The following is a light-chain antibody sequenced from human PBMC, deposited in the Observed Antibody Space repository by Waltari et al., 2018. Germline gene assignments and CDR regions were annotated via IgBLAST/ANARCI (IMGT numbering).Light chain of an antibody. V-gene: IGKV3-20*01. CDR2: DAS. CDR1: QSVSRS. J-gene: IGKJ1*01. Sequence: DIVLTQSPGTLSLSPGEGATLSCRASQSVSRSLAWYQQKPGQAPRLLIYDASTRATGIADRFSGSGSGTDFSFTISRLEPEDFAVEYCQKYVSLPATFGQGTTVEIK. CDR3: QKYVSLPAT.